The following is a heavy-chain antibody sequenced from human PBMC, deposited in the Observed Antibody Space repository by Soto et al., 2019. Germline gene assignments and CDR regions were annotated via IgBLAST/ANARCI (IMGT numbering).Heavy chain of an antibody. J-gene: IGHJ4*02. V-gene: IGHV4-31*03. CDR2: IYYSGST. D-gene: IGHD6-13*01. CDR3: ARYRISGSWSKFDY. Sequence: PSKTLSLTCTVSGVSISSGGYYWSWIRQHPGKGLQWIGNIYYSGSTNYNPSLKSRIIISLDTSKNQFSLKLSSVTAADTAVYFCARYRISGSWSKFDYWGQGTLVTGSS. CDR1: GVSISSGGYY.